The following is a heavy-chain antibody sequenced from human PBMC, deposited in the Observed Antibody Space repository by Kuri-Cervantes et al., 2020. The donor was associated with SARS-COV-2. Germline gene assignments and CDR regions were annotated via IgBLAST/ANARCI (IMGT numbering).Heavy chain of an antibody. CDR3: ARAGGGSYYGWFDP. CDR2: ISHDGSNK. D-gene: IGHD1-26*01. V-gene: IGHV3-30-3*01. J-gene: IGHJ5*02. Sequence: GGSLRLSCAASGFTFSSYAMHWVRQAPGKGLEWVAVISHDGSNKYYADSVKGRFTISRDNSKNTLYLQMNSLRAEDTAVYYCARAGGGSYYGWFDPWGQGTLVTVSS. CDR1: GFTFSSYA.